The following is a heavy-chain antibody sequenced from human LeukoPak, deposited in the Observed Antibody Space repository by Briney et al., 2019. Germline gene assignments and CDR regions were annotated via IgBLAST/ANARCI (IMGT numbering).Heavy chain of an antibody. V-gene: IGHV1-69*05. J-gene: IGHJ6*03. D-gene: IGHD3-10*01. CDR2: IISIFGTA. CDR1: VGTFSSYA. Sequence: SVKVSCKASVGTFSSYAISWVRQAPGQGLEWMGRIISIFGTANYAQKFHGRVTIHTDESTRTPYVESSRLRYEDTAVYYFAGFGSGSYYNYYYYMDVWGKGTTVTVSS. CDR3: AGFGSGSYYNYYYYMDV.